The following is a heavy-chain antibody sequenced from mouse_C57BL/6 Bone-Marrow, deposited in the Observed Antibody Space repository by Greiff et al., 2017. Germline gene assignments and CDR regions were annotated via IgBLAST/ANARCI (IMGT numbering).Heavy chain of an antibody. D-gene: IGHD1-1*01. Sequence: EVHLVESGAELVRPGASVKLSCTASGFNIKDDYMHWVKQRPEQGLEWIGWIDPENGDTEYASKFQGKATITADTSSNTAYLQLSSLTSEDTAVYYCKPHYYGSSYRYFDVWGTGTTVTVSS. J-gene: IGHJ1*03. CDR3: KPHYYGSSYRYFDV. V-gene: IGHV14-4*01. CDR2: IDPENGDT. CDR1: GFNIKDDY.